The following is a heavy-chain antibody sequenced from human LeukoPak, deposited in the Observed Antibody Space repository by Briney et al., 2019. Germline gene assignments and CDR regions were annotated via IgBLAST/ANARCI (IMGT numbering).Heavy chain of an antibody. D-gene: IGHD1-26*01. CDR2: ISYDGSDK. Sequence: GRSLRLSCAASGFPFSTYGMHWVRQAPGKGLEWVAVISYDGSDKYYGDPVKGRFTISRDNSKDTLYLQMNSLKTEDTAVYYCTTVPPYSGSPGDYYYYGMDVWGQGTTVTVSS. CDR3: TTVPPYSGSPGDYYYYGMDV. V-gene: IGHV3-30*03. J-gene: IGHJ6*02. CDR1: GFPFSTYG.